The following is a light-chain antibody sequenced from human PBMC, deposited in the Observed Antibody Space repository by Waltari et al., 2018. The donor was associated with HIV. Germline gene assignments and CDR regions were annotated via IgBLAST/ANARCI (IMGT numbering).Light chain of an antibody. CDR3: QAWDSSTAV. CDR2: DNN. Sequence: QSVLTQPPSVSAAPGQKVTISCSGISSNIGNNYVSWYQHLPGTAPKLLIYDNNKRPSGIPERFSGSNSGNTATLTISGTQAMDEADYYCQAWDSSTAVFGGGTKLTVL. V-gene: IGLV1-51*01. J-gene: IGLJ2*01. CDR1: SSNIGNNY.